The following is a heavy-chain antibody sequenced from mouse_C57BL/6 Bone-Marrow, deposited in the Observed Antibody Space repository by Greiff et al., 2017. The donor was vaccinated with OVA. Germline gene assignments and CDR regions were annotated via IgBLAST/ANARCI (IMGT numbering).Heavy chain of an antibody. CDR1: GYAFTNYL. D-gene: IGHD1-1*01. CDR2: INPGSGGT. J-gene: IGHJ1*03. V-gene: IGHV1-54*01. Sequence: QLQQSGAELVRPGTSVKVSCKASGYAFTNYLIEWVKQRPGQGLEWIGVINPGSGGTNYNEKFKGKATLTADKSSSTAYMQLSSLTSEDSAVYFCARLTTVVATEWYFDVWGTGTTVTVSS. CDR3: ARLTTVVATEWYFDV.